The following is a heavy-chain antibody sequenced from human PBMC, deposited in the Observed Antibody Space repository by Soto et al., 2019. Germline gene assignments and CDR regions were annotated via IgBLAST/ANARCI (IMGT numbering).Heavy chain of an antibody. D-gene: IGHD3-16*01. Sequence: GGYLILSCATSGFTVSSNAMGSGRHARGKGLVWVSLVSATAGTTYYRDSVKGRFTLSRDNSRNTVYLQMNSLRADDTAVYYCAKARLAGGFDYWGQGTLVTVSS. CDR1: GFTVSSNA. CDR2: VSATAGTT. V-gene: IGHV3-23*01. CDR3: AKARLAGGFDY. J-gene: IGHJ4*02.